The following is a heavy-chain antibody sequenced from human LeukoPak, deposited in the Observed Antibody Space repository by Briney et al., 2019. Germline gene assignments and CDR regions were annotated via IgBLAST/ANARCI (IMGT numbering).Heavy chain of an antibody. J-gene: IGHJ4*02. CDR3: ARHGGTRVTLVEVYYFDY. CDR2: VTYTGS. V-gene: IGHV4-59*08. CDR1: GTSISSYY. Sequence: SETLSLTCTVSGTSISSYYWSWLRQPPGKGPEWIGYVTYTGSKYNPSLKSRVTISVDTSKNQFSLKLTSVTAADTAVYYCARHGGTRVTLVEVYYFDYWGQGALVTVSS. D-gene: IGHD4-11*01.